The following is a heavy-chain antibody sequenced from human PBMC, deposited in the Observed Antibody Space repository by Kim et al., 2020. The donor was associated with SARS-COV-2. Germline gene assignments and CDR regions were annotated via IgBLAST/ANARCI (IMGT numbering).Heavy chain of an antibody. CDR2: IYYSGST. CDR3: ARHAPVVVTAIPSFDP. V-gene: IGHV4-39*01. J-gene: IGHJ5*02. Sequence: SETLSLTCTVSGGSISSSSYYWGWIRQPPGKGLEWIGSIYYSGSTYYNPSLKSRVTISVDTSKNQFSLKLSSVTAADTAVYYCARHAPVVVTAIPSFDPWGQGTLVTVSS. D-gene: IGHD2-21*02. CDR1: GGSISSSSYY.